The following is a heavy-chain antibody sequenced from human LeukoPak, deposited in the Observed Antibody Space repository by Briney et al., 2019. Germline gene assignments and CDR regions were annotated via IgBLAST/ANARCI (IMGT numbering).Heavy chain of an antibody. J-gene: IGHJ4*02. V-gene: IGHV1-69*05. CDR3: ARDLSIPPTQYYFDY. Sequence: SVKVSCEASGGTFSSYANSWVRQAPGQGREWMGGIIPIFGTANYAQKFQGRVTITTDESTSTAYMELSSLRSEDTAVYYCARDLSIPPTQYYFDYWGQGTQVTVSS. D-gene: IGHD1-14*01. CDR2: IIPIFGTA. CDR1: GGTFSSYA.